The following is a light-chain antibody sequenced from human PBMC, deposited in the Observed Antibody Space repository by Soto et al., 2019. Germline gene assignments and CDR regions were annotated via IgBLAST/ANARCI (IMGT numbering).Light chain of an antibody. CDR2: GAS. V-gene: IGKV1-13*02. J-gene: IGKJ5*01. Sequence: AIQLTQSPSSLSASIGDRVTITCRASQGISSALAWYQQKPGKAPSLLIYGASTLESGVPLSFSGSGSGTDFTLTISSLQPEDFATYYCQHFNGYPRTFGQGTRLEIK. CDR3: QHFNGYPRT. CDR1: QGISSA.